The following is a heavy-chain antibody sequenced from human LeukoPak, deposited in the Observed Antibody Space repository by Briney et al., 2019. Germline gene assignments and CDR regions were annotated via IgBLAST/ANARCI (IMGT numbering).Heavy chain of an antibody. D-gene: IGHD1-26*01. J-gene: IGHJ4*02. V-gene: IGHV1-69*13. Sequence: SVKVSCKASGGTFSSYAISWVRQAPGQGLEWMGGITPIFGTANYAQKFQGRVTITADESTSTAYMELSSLRSEDTAVYYCASSFSGSYYDYYFDYWGQGTLVTVSS. CDR2: ITPIFGTA. CDR3: ASSFSGSYYDYYFDY. CDR1: GGTFSSYA.